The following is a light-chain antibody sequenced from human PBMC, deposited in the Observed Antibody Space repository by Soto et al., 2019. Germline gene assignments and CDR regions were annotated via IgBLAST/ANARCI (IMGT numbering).Light chain of an antibody. V-gene: IGKV3-11*01. Sequence: IVLTQSPATLSLSPGDSATLSYRASQSVSTYLAWYQQKPGQVPRLISYDASNRATGIPARFSGSGSGTDFTLTISSLEPEDFAVYYCQQRTDRPPWTCGQGTKVDIK. J-gene: IGKJ1*01. CDR3: QQRTDRPPWT. CDR2: DAS. CDR1: QSVSTY.